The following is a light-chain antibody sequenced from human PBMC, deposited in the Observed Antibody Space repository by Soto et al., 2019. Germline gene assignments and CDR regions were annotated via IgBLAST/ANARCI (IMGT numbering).Light chain of an antibody. Sequence: VMTPSPDTLSVSSGERRALTGWASQSVSSYLAWYQQKPGQAPRLLIYGASSRATGIPDRFSGSGSGTDFTLTISRLEPEDFAVYYCQQYGSSPWMFGQGTKVDIK. V-gene: IGKV3-20*01. J-gene: IGKJ1*01. CDR2: GAS. CDR3: QQYGSSPWM. CDR1: QSVSSY.